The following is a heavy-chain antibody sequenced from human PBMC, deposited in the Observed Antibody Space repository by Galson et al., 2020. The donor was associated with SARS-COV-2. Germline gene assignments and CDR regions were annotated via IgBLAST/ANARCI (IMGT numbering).Heavy chain of an antibody. J-gene: IGHJ4*02. V-gene: IGHV3-23*01. CDR2: ISGSAGAT. CDR3: ALRGVFGFSAY. D-gene: IGHD3-10*01. CDR1: GFTFSSYA. Sequence: GGSLRLSCAASGFTFSSYAMSWVRQAPGTGLEWVSAISGSAGATYYADSVKGRFTISRDNSKNTLYLQMDSLRAEDTAVYYCALRGVFGFSAYWGQGTLVTVSS.